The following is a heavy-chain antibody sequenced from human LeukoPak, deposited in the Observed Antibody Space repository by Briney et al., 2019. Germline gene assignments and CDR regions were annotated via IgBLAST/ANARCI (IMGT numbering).Heavy chain of an antibody. CDR3: TRDRASYYDSSGYSFDY. CDR2: IRSKAYGGTT. Sequence: PGGSLRLSCTASGFTFGDYAMSWVRQAPGKGLEWVGFIRSKAYGGTTEYAASVKGRFTISRDDSKSIAYLQMNSLKTEDTAVYYCTRDRASYYDSSGYSFDYWGLGTLVTVSS. CDR1: GFTFGDYA. D-gene: IGHD3-22*01. J-gene: IGHJ4*02. V-gene: IGHV3-49*04.